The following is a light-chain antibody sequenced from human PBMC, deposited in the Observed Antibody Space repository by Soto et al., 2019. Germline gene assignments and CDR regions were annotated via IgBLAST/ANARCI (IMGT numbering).Light chain of an antibody. Sequence: EVVMTQSPATLSVSPGERATLSCRASQTVSSNLAWYQQRPGQAPRLLIYGASTRATGIPARFSGNGSGTEFTLTISSLQSEDFAVYHCQQYNNWPRTFGQGTKVEI. CDR1: QTVSSN. V-gene: IGKV3-15*01. J-gene: IGKJ1*01. CDR3: QQYNNWPRT. CDR2: GAS.